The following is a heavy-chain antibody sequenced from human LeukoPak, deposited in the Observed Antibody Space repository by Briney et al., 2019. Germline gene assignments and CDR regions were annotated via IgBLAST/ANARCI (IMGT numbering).Heavy chain of an antibody. Sequence: PGGSLRLSCAASGFTFSSYWMSWVRQAPGKGLEWVANIKQDGSEKYYVDSVKGRFTISRENAKNSLYLQMNSLRAEDTAVYYCARVWRYYDILTASYYYYGMDVWGKGTTVTVSS. J-gene: IGHJ6*04. D-gene: IGHD3-9*01. V-gene: IGHV3-7*03. CDR1: GFTFSSYW. CDR2: IKQDGSEK. CDR3: ARVWRYYDILTASYYYYGMDV.